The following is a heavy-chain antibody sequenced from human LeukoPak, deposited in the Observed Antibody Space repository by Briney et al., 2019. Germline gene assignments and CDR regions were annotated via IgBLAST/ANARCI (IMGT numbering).Heavy chain of an antibody. V-gene: IGHV5-51*01. J-gene: IGHJ4*02. Sequence: GESLQISCQGSGYTFANYWIGWVRQMPGKGLEWMGIIYPGDSDTRYSPSSQGQGTISADKSISTAYLQWSSLKASDTAVYYCARREGGWYLDYWGQGTLVTVSS. CDR2: IYPGDSDT. CDR3: ARREGGWYLDY. CDR1: GYTFANYW. D-gene: IGHD6-19*01.